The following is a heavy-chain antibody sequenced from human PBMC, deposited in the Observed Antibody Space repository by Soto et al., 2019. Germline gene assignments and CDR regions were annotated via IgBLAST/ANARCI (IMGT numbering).Heavy chain of an antibody. CDR3: AREPDLRFLAYYFDY. D-gene: IGHD3-3*01. Sequence: PGGSLRLSCAASGFTFSSYGMHWVRQAPGKGLEWVAVIWYDGSNKYYADSVKGRFTISRDNSKNTLYLQMNSLRAEDTAVYYCAREPDLRFLAYYFDYRGQGTLVTVSS. V-gene: IGHV3-33*01. J-gene: IGHJ4*02. CDR1: GFTFSSYG. CDR2: IWYDGSNK.